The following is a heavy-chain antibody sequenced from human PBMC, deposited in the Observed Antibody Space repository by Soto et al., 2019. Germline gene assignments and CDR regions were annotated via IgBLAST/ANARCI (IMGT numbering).Heavy chain of an antibody. D-gene: IGHD6-13*01. CDR3: ARGAAAAGLFDY. CDR1: GGSISTNNW. Sequence: QVQLQESGPGLVKPSGTLSLTCAVSGGSISTNNWWSWVRQPPGKGLEWIGEIYHSGTTNYIPSLKSRVTLSVDTSNNQFSLRLSSVTAADTAMYYCARGAAAAGLFDYWGQGILVTVSS. J-gene: IGHJ4*02. V-gene: IGHV4-4*02. CDR2: IYHSGTT.